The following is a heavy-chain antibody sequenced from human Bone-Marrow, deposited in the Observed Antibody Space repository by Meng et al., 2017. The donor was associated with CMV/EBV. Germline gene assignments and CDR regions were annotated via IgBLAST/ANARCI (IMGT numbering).Heavy chain of an antibody. Sequence: GESLKISCAASRFTFSDYYMSWIRQAPGKGLEWVSYISSSGNTIHYADSVRGRFTISRDNAKNTLYLQMNSLRAEDTAVYYCASVDYVWGSYRYTASTSDYWGQGTLVTVSS. CDR3: ASVDYVWGSYRYTASTSDY. CDR2: ISSSGNTI. J-gene: IGHJ4*02. D-gene: IGHD3-16*02. V-gene: IGHV3-11*04. CDR1: RFTFSDYY.